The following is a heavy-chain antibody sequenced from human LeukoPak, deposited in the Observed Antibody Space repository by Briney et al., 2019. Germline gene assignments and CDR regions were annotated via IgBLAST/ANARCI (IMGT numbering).Heavy chain of an antibody. J-gene: IGHJ5*02. V-gene: IGHV1-18*01. D-gene: IGHD3-22*01. Sequence: AASVEVSCKASGYTFTSYGISWVRQAPGQGLEWMGWISAYNGNTNYAQKLQGRVTMTTDTSTSTAYMELRSLRSDDTAVYYCARTPYDSSGYYSPNWFDPWGQGTLVTVSS. CDR1: GYTFTSYG. CDR3: ARTPYDSSGYYSPNWFDP. CDR2: ISAYNGNT.